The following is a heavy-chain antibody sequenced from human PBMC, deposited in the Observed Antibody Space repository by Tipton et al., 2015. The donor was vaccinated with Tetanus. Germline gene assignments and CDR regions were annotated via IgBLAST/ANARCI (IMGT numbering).Heavy chain of an antibody. Sequence: TLSLTCTVSGDSISSGDFYWSWIRQHPGKGLEWIGYIYFTGTTYYNPSLESRLTISIDTSKNQFSLKLTSVTAADTAMYYCARGSDIVVVPGVTRADWFDPWGQGTLVTVSS. CDR3: ARGSDIVVVPGVTRADWFDP. V-gene: IGHV4-31*03. D-gene: IGHD2-2*01. J-gene: IGHJ5*02. CDR2: IYFTGTT. CDR1: GDSISSGDFY.